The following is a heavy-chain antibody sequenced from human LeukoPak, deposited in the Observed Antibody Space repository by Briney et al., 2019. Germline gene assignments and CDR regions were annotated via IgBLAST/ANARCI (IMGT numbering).Heavy chain of an antibody. J-gene: IGHJ4*02. Sequence: GGSLRLPCAASGFTFSSYSMNWVRQAPGKGLEWVSYISSSSSTIYYADSVKGRFTISRDNAKNSLYLQMNSLRAEDTAVYYCARDLSYGYVLSYYFDYWGQGTLVTVSS. CDR2: ISSSSSTI. V-gene: IGHV3-48*01. CDR3: ARDLSYGYVLSYYFDY. CDR1: GFTFSSYS. D-gene: IGHD5-18*01.